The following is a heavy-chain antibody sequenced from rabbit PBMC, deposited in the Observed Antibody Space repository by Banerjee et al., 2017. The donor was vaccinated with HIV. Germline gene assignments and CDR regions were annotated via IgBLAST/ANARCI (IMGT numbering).Heavy chain of an antibody. CDR2: IYVGSSGST. CDR1: GIDFSSNYY. Sequence: QQLEESGGGLVKPGASLTLTCKASGIDFSSNYYMCWVRQAPGKGLEWIACIYVGSSGSTYYASWAKGRFTISKTSSTTVTLQMTSLTVADTATYFCARDLAGVTGWNFGLWGPGTLVTVS. D-gene: IGHD4-1*01. J-gene: IGHJ4*01. CDR3: ARDLAGVTGWNFGL. V-gene: IGHV1S40*01.